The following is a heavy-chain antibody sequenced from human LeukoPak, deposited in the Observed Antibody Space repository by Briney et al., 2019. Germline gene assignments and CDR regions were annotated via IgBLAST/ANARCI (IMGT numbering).Heavy chain of an antibody. CDR2: IKVDGSEK. V-gene: IGHV3-7*01. CDR3: TRNGRSLDY. CDR1: GFSFSGFW. D-gene: IGHD2-15*01. J-gene: IGHJ4*02. Sequence: GGSLRLSCAASGFSFSGFWMSWVRQAPGKGLEWVANIKVDGSEKNYVDSVRGRFTVSRDNAKNSLYPQMNSLRAEDTAVYYCTRNGRSLDYWGQGTLVTVSS.